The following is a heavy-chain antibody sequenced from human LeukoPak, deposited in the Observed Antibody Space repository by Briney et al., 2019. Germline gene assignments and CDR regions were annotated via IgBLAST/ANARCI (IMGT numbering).Heavy chain of an antibody. CDR3: ARETGTNSEDGFDI. V-gene: IGHV1-2*02. CDR1: GYTFTGYH. J-gene: IGHJ3*02. CDR2: MNPHSGGT. Sequence: ASVTVSCTASGYTFTGYHLQWIRHAPGQASELKGWMNPHSGGTKFKQKSEGRVTKTMDTSISTVYMELRRLRYDDTAVYYCARETGTNSEDGFDIWGRGTMVTVSS. D-gene: IGHD1-7*01.